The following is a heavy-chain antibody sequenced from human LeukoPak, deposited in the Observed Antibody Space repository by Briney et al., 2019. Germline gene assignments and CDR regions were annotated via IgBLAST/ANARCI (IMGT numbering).Heavy chain of an antibody. CDR1: GFTFSSYW. V-gene: IGHV3-7*03. CDR3: ARVSRGPHPYYYDSSGYMDY. Sequence: GGSLRLSCAASGFTFSSYWMSWVRQAPGKGLEWVANIKQDGSEKYYVDSVKGRFTISRDNAKNSLYLQMNSLRAEDTAVYYCARVSRGPHPYYYDSSGYMDYWGQGTLVTVSS. CDR2: IKQDGSEK. J-gene: IGHJ4*02. D-gene: IGHD3-22*01.